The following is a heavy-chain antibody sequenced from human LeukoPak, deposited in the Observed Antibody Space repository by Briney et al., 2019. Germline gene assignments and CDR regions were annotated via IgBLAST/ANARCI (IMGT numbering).Heavy chain of an antibody. CDR2: ISAYNGNT. D-gene: IGHD2-2*01. J-gene: IGHJ4*02. V-gene: IGHV1-18*01. CDR3: ARDRFIGYCSSTSCYPFDY. Sequence: ASVKVSCKASGYTFTSYGISWVRQAPGQGLEWMGWISAYNGNTNYAQKLQGRVTMTTDTSTSTAYMELRSLRSDDPAVYYCARDRFIGYCSSTSCYPFDYWGQGTLVTVSS. CDR1: GYTFTSYG.